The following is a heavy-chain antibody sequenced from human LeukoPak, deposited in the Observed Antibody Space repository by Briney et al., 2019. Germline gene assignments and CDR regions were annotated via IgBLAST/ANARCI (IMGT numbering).Heavy chain of an antibody. Sequence: PGGSLRLSCAASGFTVSSNYMSWVRQAPGKGLEWVSVIYSGGSTYYADSVKGRFTISRDNSKNTPDLQMNSLRTEDTAVDYYAGTYSSSWGDYFDYWGQGTLVTVSS. D-gene: IGHD6-13*01. CDR3: AGTYSSSWGDYFDY. V-gene: IGHV3-66*01. CDR2: IYSGGST. CDR1: GFTVSSNY. J-gene: IGHJ4*02.